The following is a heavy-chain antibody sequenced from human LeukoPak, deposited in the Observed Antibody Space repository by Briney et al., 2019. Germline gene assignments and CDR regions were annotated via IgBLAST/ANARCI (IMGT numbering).Heavy chain of an antibody. Sequence: GASVKVSCKASGHTFTSHDINWVRQATGLGLEWRGWMSPKSGNTGYAQKFQGRVTMTRDTSISTAYMELSSLRFDDTAVYFCTREKDCADGICYEDRGQGTLVTVSS. CDR3: TREKDCADGICYED. J-gene: IGHJ4*02. D-gene: IGHD2-8*01. CDR1: GHTFTSHD. CDR2: MSPKSGNT. V-gene: IGHV1-8*01.